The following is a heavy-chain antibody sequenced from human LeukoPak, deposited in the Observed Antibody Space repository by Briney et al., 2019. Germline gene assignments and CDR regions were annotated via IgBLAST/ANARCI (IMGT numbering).Heavy chain of an antibody. CDR1: GFTFSSYA. CDR3: ARDRAVGYYDSGGHVIFDY. Sequence: GGSLRLSCAASGFTFSSYAMSWVRQAPGKGLEWVSAISGSGGSTYYADSVRGRFTISRDNSKNTLYLQMDSLRAEDTAVYHCARDRAVGYYDSGGHVIFDYWGQGTLVTVSS. D-gene: IGHD3-22*01. V-gene: IGHV3-23*01. J-gene: IGHJ4*02. CDR2: ISGSGGST.